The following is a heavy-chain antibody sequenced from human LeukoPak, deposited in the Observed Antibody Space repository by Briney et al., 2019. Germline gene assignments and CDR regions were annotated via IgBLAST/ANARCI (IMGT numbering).Heavy chain of an antibody. V-gene: IGHV4-59*01. D-gene: IGHD4/OR15-4a*01. Sequence: PETLSLTCTVSGGSISSYYWSWIRRPPGKGLEWIGYIYYSGSTNYNPSLKSRVTISVDTSKNQFSLKLSSVTAADTAVYYCAREYGGDAFDIWGQGTMVTVSS. CDR3: AREYGGDAFDI. J-gene: IGHJ3*02. CDR1: GGSISSYY. CDR2: IYYSGST.